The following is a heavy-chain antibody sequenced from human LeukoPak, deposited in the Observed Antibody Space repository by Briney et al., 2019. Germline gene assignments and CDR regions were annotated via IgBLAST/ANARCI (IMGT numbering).Heavy chain of an antibody. V-gene: IGHV3-21*01. CDR3: GRLWFGELYLPFDY. CDR1: GFTFNKYS. J-gene: IGHJ4*02. Sequence: PGGSLVLSCAASGFTFNKYSMNWVRQAPGKGLEWVASISSSSVYIHYADLVNGRFTISRDNAKNLMFLQMNSLRVEDTAVYYCGRLWFGELYLPFDYWGQGSLVTVSS. D-gene: IGHD3-10*01. CDR2: ISSSSVYI.